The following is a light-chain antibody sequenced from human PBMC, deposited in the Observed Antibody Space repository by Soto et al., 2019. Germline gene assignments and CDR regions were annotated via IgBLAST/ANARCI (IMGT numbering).Light chain of an antibody. Sequence: QSALTQPRSVSGSPGQSVTISCTGSSSDVGGYNYVSWYQQYPGKAPKLMIFDVSERPSGVPDRFSGSKSGNTASLTISWLQPDDEAYYYCCSYAGSHFVFGGGTKVTVL. J-gene: IGLJ3*02. V-gene: IGLV2-11*01. CDR3: CSYAGSHFV. CDR2: DVS. CDR1: SSDVGGYNY.